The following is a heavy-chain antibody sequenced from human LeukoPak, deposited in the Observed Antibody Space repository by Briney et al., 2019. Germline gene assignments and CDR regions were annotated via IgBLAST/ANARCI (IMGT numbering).Heavy chain of an antibody. CDR2: IKQDGSEK. V-gene: IGHV3-7*01. CDR3: ARAVGFGELLLDY. CDR1: GFTFSSYW. D-gene: IGHD3-10*01. Sequence: PGGSLRLSCAASGFTFSSYWMSWVRQAPGKGLEWVANIKQDGSEKYYVDSVKGRFTISRDNAKNSLYLQMNSLRAEDTAVYYCARAVGFGELLLDYWGQGTLVTVSS. J-gene: IGHJ4*02.